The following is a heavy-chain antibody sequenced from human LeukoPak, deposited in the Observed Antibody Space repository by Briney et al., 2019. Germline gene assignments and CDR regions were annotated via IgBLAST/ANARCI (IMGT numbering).Heavy chain of an antibody. D-gene: IGHD3-10*01. V-gene: IGHV3-48*01. Sequence: GGSLRLSCAASGFTFSSYTMNWVRQAPGKGLEWVSYIGSTSSTIYYADSVKGRFTISRDNAKNSLYLQMNSLRAEDTALYYCARMVDGVRFDYWGQGTLVTVSS. CDR1: GFTFSSYT. CDR2: IGSTSSTI. CDR3: ARMVDGVRFDY. J-gene: IGHJ4*02.